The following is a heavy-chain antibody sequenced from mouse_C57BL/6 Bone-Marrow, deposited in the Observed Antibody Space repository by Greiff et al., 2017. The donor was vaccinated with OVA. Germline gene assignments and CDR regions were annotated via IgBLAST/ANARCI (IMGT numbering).Heavy chain of an antibody. CDR1: GFNIKDYY. J-gene: IGHJ3*01. Sequence: VQLQQSGAELVRPGASVKLSCTASGFNIKDYYMHWVKQRPEQGLEWIGWIDPENGDTEYASKFQGKATITADTSSNTAYLQLSSLTSEDTAVYYCTSGTFAWFAYWGQGTLVTVSA. V-gene: IGHV14-4*01. CDR2: IDPENGDT. CDR3: TSGTFAWFAY. D-gene: IGHD4-1*01.